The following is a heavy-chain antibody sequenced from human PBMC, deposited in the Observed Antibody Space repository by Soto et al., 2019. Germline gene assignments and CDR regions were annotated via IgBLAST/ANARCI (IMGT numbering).Heavy chain of an antibody. V-gene: IGHV4-34*01. J-gene: IGHJ5*02. CDR3: ARGPPVLLWFGELSGYNWFDP. CDR1: GGSFSGYY. CDR2: INHSGST. D-gene: IGHD3-10*01. Sequence: QVQLQQWGAGLLKPSETLSLTCAVYGGSFSGYYWSWIRQPPGKGLEWIGEINHSGSTDYNPSLKSRVTRSVDTSKNQFSLKLSSVTAAATAVYYCARGPPVLLWFGELSGYNWFDPWGQGTLVTVSS.